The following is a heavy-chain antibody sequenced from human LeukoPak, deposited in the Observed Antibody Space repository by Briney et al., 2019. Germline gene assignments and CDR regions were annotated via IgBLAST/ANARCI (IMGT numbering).Heavy chain of an antibody. J-gene: IGHJ4*02. CDR3: ARDLEDTAMPDSSVY. Sequence: ASVKVSCKASGYAFTNYGINWVRQAPGQGLEWMGWISVYNGNTKYAQRLQGRITMTTDTSTSTAYMDLRSLTSDDTAVYYCARDLEDTAMPDSSVYWGQGTLVTVSS. V-gene: IGHV1-18*01. CDR1: GYAFTNYG. D-gene: IGHD5-18*01. CDR2: ISVYNGNT.